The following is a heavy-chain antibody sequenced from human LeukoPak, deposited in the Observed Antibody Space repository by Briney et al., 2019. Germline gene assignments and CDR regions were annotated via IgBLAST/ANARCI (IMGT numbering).Heavy chain of an antibody. CDR2: IRNDGSNK. CDR1: GFTFSSYG. D-gene: IGHD1-1*01. J-gene: IGHJ4*02. CDR3: XKXGRXAGHNWTHDY. V-gene: IGHV3-30*02. Sequence: PGGSLRLSCAASGFTFSSYGMHWVRQAPGKGGEWVAFIRNDGSNKYYADSVKGRFTISRDNSKNTLYLQMNSLRAEDTAVYYCXKXGRXAGHNWTHDYWGQGTLVTVSS.